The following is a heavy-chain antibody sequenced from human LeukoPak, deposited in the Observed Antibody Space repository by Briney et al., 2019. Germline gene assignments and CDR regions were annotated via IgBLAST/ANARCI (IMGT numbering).Heavy chain of an antibody. V-gene: IGHV3-7*01. D-gene: IGHD3-16*01. CDR1: GFTFRAYW. CDR3: ARDGGGGFDS. J-gene: IGHJ4*02. Sequence: GGSLRLSCVASGFTFRAYWMTWVRQAPGKGLEWVANIKDDGRQKYYVDSVKGPFTISRDNAQNSLYLQMNSLRVEDTAVYYCARDGGGGFDSWGQGTLVTVSS. CDR2: IKDDGRQK.